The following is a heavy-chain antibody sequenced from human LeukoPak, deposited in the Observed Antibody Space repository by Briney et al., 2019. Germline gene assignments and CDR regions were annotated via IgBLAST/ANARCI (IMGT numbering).Heavy chain of an antibody. CDR3: ARASGYYDSSGYSYYYYGMDV. Sequence: SETLSLTCAVYGGSFSGYYWSWIRQPPGKGLEWIGEINHSGSTNYNPSLKSRVTISVDTSKNQFSLKLSSVTAADTAVYYCARASGYYDSSGYSYYYYGMDVWGQGTTVTVSS. V-gene: IGHV4-34*01. CDR2: INHSGST. D-gene: IGHD3-22*01. J-gene: IGHJ6*02. CDR1: GGSFSGYY.